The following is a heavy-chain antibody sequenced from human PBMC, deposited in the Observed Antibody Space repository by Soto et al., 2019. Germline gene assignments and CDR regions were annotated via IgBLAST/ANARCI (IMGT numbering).Heavy chain of an antibody. J-gene: IGHJ4*02. V-gene: IGHV3-23*01. CDR3: AKSEGPVPAAMGVFFFYFDY. CDR1: GFTFSSYA. CDR2: ISGSGGST. Sequence: GGSLRLSCAASGFTFSSYAMSWVRQAPGKGLEWVSAISGSGGSTYYADSVKGRFTISRDNSKNTLYLQMNSLRAEDTAVYYCAKSEGPVPAAMGVFFFYFDYWGQGTLVTVSS. D-gene: IGHD2-2*01.